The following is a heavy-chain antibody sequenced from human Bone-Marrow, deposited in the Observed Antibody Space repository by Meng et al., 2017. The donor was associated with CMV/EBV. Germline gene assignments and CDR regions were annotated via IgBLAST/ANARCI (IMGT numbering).Heavy chain of an antibody. CDR1: GSSFSSYG. Sequence: GGSLRSPCAAYGSSFSSYGMHWVRQAPGKGLEWVAFIRDDGSNKYYADSVKGRFTISRDNSKNTLYLQMISLRAEDTAVYYRANLGYVSGRRAYWGQGTMVTVSS. D-gene: IGHD3-10*01. CDR3: ANLGYVSGRRAY. V-gene: IGHV3-30*02. J-gene: IGHJ4*02. CDR2: IRDDGSNK.